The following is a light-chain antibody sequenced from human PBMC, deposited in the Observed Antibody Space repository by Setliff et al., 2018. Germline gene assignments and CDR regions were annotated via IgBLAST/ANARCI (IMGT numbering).Light chain of an antibody. CDR1: GSNIGSNT. CDR3: AAWDDSLNGPV. V-gene: IGLV1-44*01. J-gene: IGLJ3*02. Sequence: QSVLTQPPSASGSPGQKVTISCSGSGSNIGSNTVSWYQQLPKTAPKLLIYGNNQRASGVPDRFSGSKSGTSASLAISGRRSEDEAYYYCAAWDDSLNGPVFGGGTKVTVL. CDR2: GNN.